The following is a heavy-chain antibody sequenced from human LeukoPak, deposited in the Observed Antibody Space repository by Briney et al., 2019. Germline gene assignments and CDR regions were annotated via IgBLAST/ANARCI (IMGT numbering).Heavy chain of an antibody. J-gene: IGHJ4*02. CDR2: IYTSGST. D-gene: IGHD3-10*01. V-gene: IGHV4-61*02. Sequence: SETLSLICTVSGGSISSGSYYWRWIRQPAGKGLEWIGRIYTSGSTNYNTSLKSRVTISVDTSKNQFSLKLSSVTAADTAVYYCARETLGEFDNWGQGTLVTVSS. CDR1: GGSISSGSYY. CDR3: ARETLGEFDN.